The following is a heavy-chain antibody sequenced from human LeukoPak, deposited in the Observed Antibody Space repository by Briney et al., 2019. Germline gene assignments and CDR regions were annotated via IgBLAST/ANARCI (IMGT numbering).Heavy chain of an antibody. V-gene: IGHV1-3*01. Sequence: ASVKVSCKASGYTFTSYAMHWVRQAPGQRLEWMGWINAGNGNTKYSQKFQGRVTITRDTSASTAYMELSSLRSEDTAVYYCARDGGYDFWSGYDYWGQGTLVTVSS. CDR2: INAGNGNT. CDR3: ARDGGYDFWSGYDY. J-gene: IGHJ4*02. D-gene: IGHD3-3*01. CDR1: GYTFTSYA.